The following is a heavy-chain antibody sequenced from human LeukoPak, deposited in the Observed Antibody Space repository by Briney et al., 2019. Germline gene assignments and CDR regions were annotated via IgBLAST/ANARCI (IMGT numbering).Heavy chain of an antibody. J-gene: IGHJ4*02. CDR2: TYPGDSVR. CDR3: ARRSSSWDRYDN. D-gene: IGHD6-13*01. V-gene: IGHV5-51*01. Sequence: GVALQISSHGSRYSFTSYSIGWVRPMPGKGLERMGITYPGDSVRKYSPSFQGQVTISADKSISTAYLQWSSLKASNTAMYYCARRSSSWDRYDNGGQGTLVTVSS. CDR1: RYSFTSYS.